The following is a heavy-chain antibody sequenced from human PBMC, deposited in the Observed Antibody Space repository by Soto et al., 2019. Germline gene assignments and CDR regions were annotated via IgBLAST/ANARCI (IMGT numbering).Heavy chain of an antibody. CDR2: IIPMFGTP. CDR3: AGGRFPSSGWFGLLDY. D-gene: IGHD6-19*01. Sequence: QVQLVQSGAEVKKPGSSVKVSCEASGGTFSSDAINWVRQAPGQGLEWMGGIIPMFGTPTYAQKFQGRVTIIADESTNTGYMELSSLRSEDTTVYYSAGGRFPSSGWFGLLDYWGQGTLVTVSS. V-gene: IGHV1-69*12. J-gene: IGHJ4*02. CDR1: GGTFSSDA.